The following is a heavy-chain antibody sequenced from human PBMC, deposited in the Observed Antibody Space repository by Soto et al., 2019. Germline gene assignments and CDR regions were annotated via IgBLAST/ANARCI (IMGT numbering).Heavy chain of an antibody. CDR1: GGSISSSSYY. CDR2: IYYSGST. V-gene: IGHV4-39*01. CDR3: ARLVGDILTGYYTPSYYFDY. J-gene: IGHJ4*02. Sequence: SETLSVTCSVAGGSISSSSYYRGWIRQPPGKGLEWIGSIYYSGSTYYNPSLKSRVTISVDTSKNQFSLKLSSVTAADTAVYYCARLVGDILTGYYTPSYYFDYWGQGTLVTVSS. D-gene: IGHD3-9*01.